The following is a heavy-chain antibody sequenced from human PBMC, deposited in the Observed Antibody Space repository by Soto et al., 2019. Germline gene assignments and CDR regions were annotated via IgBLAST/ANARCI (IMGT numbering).Heavy chain of an antibody. CDR2: ISYDGSNK. CDR3: VRASRLDGYRTAFDY. V-gene: IGHV3-30-3*01. D-gene: IGHD5-12*01. Sequence: QVQLVESGGGVVQPGRSLRLSCAASGFTVSSYAIHGFRQAPGKGLEWVALISYDGSNKYSADSVKGRFTISRDNSKNTLYLQMNSLRVEDTAVYYCVRASRLDGYRTAFDYWGQGTLVTVSS. J-gene: IGHJ4*02. CDR1: GFTVSSYA.